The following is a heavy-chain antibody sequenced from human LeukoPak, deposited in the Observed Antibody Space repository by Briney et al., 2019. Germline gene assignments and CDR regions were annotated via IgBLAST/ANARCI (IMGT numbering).Heavy chain of an antibody. CDR1: GFTLRGYA. Sequence: GGSLRLSCSASGFTLRGYAMHWVRQAPGKGLEYVSAISPNGAITKYADSVKGRFTISRDNSKNTLYLQMSSLRAEDTAVYYCVKGSSPSSYYFHYWGQGTLVTVSS. J-gene: IGHJ4*02. CDR3: VKGSSPSSYYFHY. V-gene: IGHV3-64D*06. CDR2: ISPNGAIT.